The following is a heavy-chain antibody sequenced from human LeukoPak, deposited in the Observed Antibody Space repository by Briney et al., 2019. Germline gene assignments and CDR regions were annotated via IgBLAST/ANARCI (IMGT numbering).Heavy chain of an antibody. CDR2: INPNSGGT. D-gene: IGHD6-13*01. CDR3: ARGAKTIAAAPGFY. Sequence: ASVKVSCKASGYTFTGYYMHWVRQAPGQGLEWMGWINPNSGGTNYAQKFRGRVTMTRDTSISTAYMEPSRLRSDDTAVYYCARGAKTIAAAPGFYWGQGTLVTVSS. CDR1: GYTFTGYY. V-gene: IGHV1-2*02. J-gene: IGHJ4*02.